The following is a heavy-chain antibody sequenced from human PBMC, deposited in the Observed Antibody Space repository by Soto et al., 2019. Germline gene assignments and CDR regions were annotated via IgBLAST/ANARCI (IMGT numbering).Heavy chain of an antibody. CDR2: IYYSGST. CDR1: GGSISSGGDY. D-gene: IGHD2-15*01. CDR3: ARATPYYYYGMDV. Sequence: QMQLQESGPGLVKPSQTLSLTCTVSGGSISSGGDYWSWIRQHPGKGLEWIGYIYYSGSTYYNPSLKSRVTLSVDTSKNHFSLKLSSVTAADTAVYYCARATPYYYYGMDVWGQGITVTVSS. J-gene: IGHJ6*02. V-gene: IGHV4-31*03.